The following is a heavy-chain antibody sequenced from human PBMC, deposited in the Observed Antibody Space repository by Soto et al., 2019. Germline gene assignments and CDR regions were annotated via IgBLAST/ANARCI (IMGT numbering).Heavy chain of an antibody. CDR3: ARSRDGHSFYFYYGMDG. J-gene: IGHJ6*02. V-gene: IGHV3-21*03. CDR2: ISSIGTNI. Sequence: PGGSLRLSCAASGFTFSNYNMNWVRQAPGKGLEWVSFISSIGTNINYADSVKGRFTISRDNSKNTLYLQMNSLTAEDTAVYYCARSRDGHSFYFYYGMDGWGQGTTVTVSS. CDR1: GFTFSNYN. D-gene: IGHD2-2*01.